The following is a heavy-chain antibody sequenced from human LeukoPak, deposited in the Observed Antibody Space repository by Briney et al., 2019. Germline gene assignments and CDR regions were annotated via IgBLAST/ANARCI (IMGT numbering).Heavy chain of an antibody. Sequence: PGGSLRLSCAASGFTFSTYEMNWVRQAPGKGLEWVSFISHRGETTYYADSVRGRFTISRDNAKNSLYLQMNRLRVEDTAVYYCCRHRIRHTDSTWFDPWGQGTLVS. J-gene: IGHJ5*02. V-gene: IGHV3-48*03. CDR3: CRHRIRHTDSTWFDP. CDR2: ISHRGETT. CDR1: GFTFSTYE. D-gene: IGHD2-15*01.